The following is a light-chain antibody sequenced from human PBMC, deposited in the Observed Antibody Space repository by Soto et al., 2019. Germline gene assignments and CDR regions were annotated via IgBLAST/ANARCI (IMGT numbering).Light chain of an antibody. CDR1: SSNIGAGYD. V-gene: IGLV1-40*01. Sequence: QSALTQPPTVSGAPGQRVTISCTGSSSNIGAGYDVNWYQQLPGTAPKLLIYGNINRPSGVPDRFSGSKSGTSASLAITGLQAEDEADYYCQSYDSSLSSWVFGGGTKLTVL. CDR3: QSYDSSLSSWV. J-gene: IGLJ3*02. CDR2: GNI.